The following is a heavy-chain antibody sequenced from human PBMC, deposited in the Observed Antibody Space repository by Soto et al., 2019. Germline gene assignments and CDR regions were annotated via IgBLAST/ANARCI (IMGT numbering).Heavy chain of an antibody. V-gene: IGHV4-61*01. Sequence: NPSETLSLTCTVSGGSVSSGSYYWSWIRQPPGKGLEWIGYIYYSGSTNYNPSLKSRVTISVDTSKNQFSLKLSSVTAADTAVYYCARGVSQQWLVKEDWFDPWGQGTLVTVSS. CDR1: GGSVSSGSYY. CDR3: ARGVSQQWLVKEDWFDP. D-gene: IGHD6-19*01. J-gene: IGHJ5*02. CDR2: IYYSGST.